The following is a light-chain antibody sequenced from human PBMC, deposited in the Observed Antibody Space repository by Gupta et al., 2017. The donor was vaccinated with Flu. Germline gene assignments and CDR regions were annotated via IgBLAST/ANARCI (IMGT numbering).Light chain of an antibody. Sequence: QLVLTQSPSASAPLGASVKLPCTLSSGHSSYAIAWHQQQPEKGPRYLMKLNSDGSHSKGDGIPDRFSGSSSGAERYLTISSLQSEDEADYYCQTWGTGIQGVFGGGTKLTVL. V-gene: IGLV4-69*01. CDR1: SGHSSYA. CDR2: LNSDGSH. J-gene: IGLJ3*02. CDR3: QTWGTGIQGV.